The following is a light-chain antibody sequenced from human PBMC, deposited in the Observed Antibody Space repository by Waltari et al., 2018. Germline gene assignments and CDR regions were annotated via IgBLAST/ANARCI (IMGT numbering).Light chain of an antibody. J-gene: IGKJ4*01. V-gene: IGKV1-12*01. CDR1: QDVCSW. CDR2: TAS. CDR3: QQTDSFPLT. Sequence: DIQMTQSPSSVSASVGDRVTLSCRASQDVCSWLAWYQQRPGKAPNLLIYTASNLQSGVPSRFSGSGSGTEFTLTINGLQPEDFATYFCQQTDSFPLTFGGGTQLEMK.